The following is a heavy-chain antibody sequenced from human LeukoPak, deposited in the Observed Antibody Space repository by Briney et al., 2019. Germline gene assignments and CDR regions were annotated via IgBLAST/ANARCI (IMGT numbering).Heavy chain of an antibody. D-gene: IGHD6-19*01. CDR3: AKDLSYSSGWYGFDY. V-gene: IGHV3-23*01. Sequence: GGSLRLSCAASGFIFSSHAVSWVRQAPGKGLEWVGGVSGSSGRTYYAASVKGRFTISRENSKNTLSLEMNSPSAADTAVYYCAKDLSYSSGWYGFDYWGQGTLVTVSS. J-gene: IGHJ4*02. CDR1: GFIFSSHA. CDR2: VSGSSGRT.